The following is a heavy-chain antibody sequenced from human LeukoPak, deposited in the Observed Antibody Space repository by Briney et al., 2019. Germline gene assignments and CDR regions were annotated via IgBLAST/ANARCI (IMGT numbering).Heavy chain of an antibody. CDR3: ARVDWVSAAAYFDY. CDR1: GGSISGYY. Sequence: SETLSLTCTVSGGSISGYYWSWIRQPPGKGLEWIGYIYYSGSTNYNPSLKSRVTISVDTSKSQFSLKLSSVTAADTAVYYCARVDWVSAAAYFDYWGLGTLVTVSS. V-gene: IGHV4-59*01. CDR2: IYYSGST. J-gene: IGHJ4*02. D-gene: IGHD6-13*01.